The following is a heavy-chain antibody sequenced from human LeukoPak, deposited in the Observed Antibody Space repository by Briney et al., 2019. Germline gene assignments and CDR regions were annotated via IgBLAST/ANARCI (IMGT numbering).Heavy chain of an antibody. D-gene: IGHD3-22*01. V-gene: IGHV3-20*04. Sequence: GGSLRLSCAASGFTFDDYGMSWVRQAPGKGLEWVSGINWNGGSTGYADSVKGRFTISRGNAKNSLYLQMNSLRAEDTALYYCARDSYYYDSSGLYFDYWGQGTLVTVSS. CDR2: INWNGGST. CDR3: ARDSYYYDSSGLYFDY. J-gene: IGHJ4*02. CDR1: GFTFDDYG.